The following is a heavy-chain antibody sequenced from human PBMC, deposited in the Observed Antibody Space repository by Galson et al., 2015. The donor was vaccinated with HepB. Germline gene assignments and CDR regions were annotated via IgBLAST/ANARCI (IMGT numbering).Heavy chain of an antibody. CDR1: GFTFSSYS. V-gene: IGHV3-48*04. CDR2: INSGSSTI. J-gene: IGHJ4*02. CDR3: ARVGYSGYDLGY. Sequence: SLRLSCAASGFTFSSYSMNWVRQAPGRGLEWVSYINSGSSTIYYTDSVKGRFTISRDNAKNSLYLQMNSLRAEDTAVYYCARVGYSGYDLGYWGQGTLVTVSS. D-gene: IGHD5-12*01.